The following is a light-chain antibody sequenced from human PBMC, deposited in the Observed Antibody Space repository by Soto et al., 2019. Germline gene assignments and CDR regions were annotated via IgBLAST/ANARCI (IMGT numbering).Light chain of an antibody. V-gene: IGKV3-11*01. CDR3: QQRSNWPLT. J-gene: IGKJ4*01. CDR1: QSVRSL. CDR2: DAT. Sequence: EIVLTQSPATLSLSPGERATLSCRASQSVRSLLAWYKQKPGQDSSLLIYDATNRATGIPTRFSGSGSGTDFTLTISSLEPEDFAVYYCQQRSNWPLTFGGGTKVEIK.